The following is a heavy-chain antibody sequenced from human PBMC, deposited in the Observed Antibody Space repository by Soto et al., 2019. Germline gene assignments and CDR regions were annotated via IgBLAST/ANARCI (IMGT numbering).Heavy chain of an antibody. J-gene: IGHJ6*02. CDR1: GFNFNSYT. CDR3: ARDCSGGSCYPGMDV. V-gene: IGHV3-21*01. Sequence: EVQLVESGGGLVKPGGSLRLSCAASGFNFNSYTINWVRQAPGKRLEWLSSISSSGYIFSTDSVRGRFTIPRDNAKNSVYLQIHSLRAEDTAVYFCARDCSGGSCYPGMDVWGQGTTVTVSS. D-gene: IGHD2-15*01. CDR2: ISSSGYI.